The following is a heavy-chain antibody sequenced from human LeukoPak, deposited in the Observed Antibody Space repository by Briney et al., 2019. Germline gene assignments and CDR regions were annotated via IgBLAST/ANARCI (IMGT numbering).Heavy chain of an antibody. D-gene: IGHD1-14*01. J-gene: IGHJ4*02. Sequence: PGGSLRLSCTASGLTFSTSGFNWVRQAPGKGLGWVASIGPTGSDSYHADSIKGRFTISRDNANNFLYLQMNSLRAEDTAVYYCATETNGRHYDYWGQGTLLTVSS. CDR1: GLTFSTSG. CDR2: IGPTGSDS. V-gene: IGHV3-21*06. CDR3: ATETNGRHYDY.